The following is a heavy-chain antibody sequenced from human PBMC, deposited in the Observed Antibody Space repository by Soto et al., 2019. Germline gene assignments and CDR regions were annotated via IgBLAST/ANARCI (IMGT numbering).Heavy chain of an antibody. CDR1: GFTFSSYA. V-gene: IGHV3-30-3*01. CDR2: ISYDGSNK. D-gene: IGHD6-19*01. J-gene: IGHJ3*02. CDR3: AREPLGIAVAGHDAFDI. Sequence: ESGGGVVQPGRSLRLSCAASGFTFSSYAMHWVRQAPGKGLEWVAVISYDGSNKYYADSVKGRFTISRDNSKNTLYLQMNSLRAEDTAVYYCAREPLGIAVAGHDAFDIWGQGTMVTVSS.